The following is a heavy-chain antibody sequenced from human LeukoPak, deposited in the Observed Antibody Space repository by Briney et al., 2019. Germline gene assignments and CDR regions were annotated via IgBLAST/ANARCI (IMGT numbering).Heavy chain of an antibody. CDR2: ISTSSANI. CDR3: ATSRVFDY. CDR1: GFKFGDYF. J-gene: IGHJ4*02. Sequence: PGGPLRLSCAASGFKFGDYFMSWIRQSPEKGLQWVAFISTSSANIRYADFVKGRFTISRDNAKNSLYLQMHSLRTEDTAVYYCATSRVFDYWGQGDLVTVSS. V-gene: IGHV3-11*04.